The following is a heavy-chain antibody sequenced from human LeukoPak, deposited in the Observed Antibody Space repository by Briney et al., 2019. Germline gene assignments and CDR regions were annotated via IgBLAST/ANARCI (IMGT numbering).Heavy chain of an antibody. CDR3: ASDGAYAMAV. V-gene: IGHV3-74*01. D-gene: IGHD1-26*01. Sequence: GGSLRLSCAASGFTFSSYSMNWVRQAPGKGLVWVSHINNDASRTTYADSVRGRFTISRDNAKNTVSLQMNSPRAEDTAVYYCASDGAYAMAVWGQGTTVTVSS. J-gene: IGHJ6*02. CDR1: GFTFSSYS. CDR2: INNDASRT.